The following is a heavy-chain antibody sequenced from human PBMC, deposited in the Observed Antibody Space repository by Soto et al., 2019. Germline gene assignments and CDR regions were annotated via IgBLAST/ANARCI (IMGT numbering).Heavy chain of an antibody. V-gene: IGHV4-59*01. CDR1: GVSISANY. CDR2: VYYSGST. D-gene: IGHD2-15*01. CDR3: ARDDQSCHYGTCSWHFNY. J-gene: IGHJ4*02. Sequence: SETLSLXCTVSGVSISANYWSWIRQSPGKGLEWIGYVYYSGSTVYNPSLKSRVSISADTSKNQFSLRLSSVTAADTAVYYCARDDQSCHYGTCSWHFNYWGQGALVTVSS.